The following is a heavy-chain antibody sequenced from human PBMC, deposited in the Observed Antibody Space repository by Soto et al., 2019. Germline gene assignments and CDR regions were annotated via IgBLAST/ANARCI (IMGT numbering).Heavy chain of an antibody. D-gene: IGHD2-8*01. J-gene: IGHJ3*02. V-gene: IGHV3-48*02. CDR3: ASQLLFRMVYATDDAFDI. Sequence: GGSLRLSCAASGFTFSSYSMNWVRHAPGKGLEWVSYISSSSSTIYYADSVKGRFTISRDNAKNSLYLQMNSLRDEDTAVYYCASQLLFRMVYATDDAFDIWGQGTMVTVSS. CDR1: GFTFSSYS. CDR2: ISSSSSTI.